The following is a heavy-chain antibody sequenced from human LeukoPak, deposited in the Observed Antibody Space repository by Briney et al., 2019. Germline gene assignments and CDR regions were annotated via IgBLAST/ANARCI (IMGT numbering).Heavy chain of an antibody. CDR2: INPNTGNP. V-gene: IGHV7-4-1*02. J-gene: IGHJ3*02. CDR1: GYTFTSYA. CDR3: AREKGERVAATSDDGFDI. D-gene: IGHD2-15*01. Sequence: ASVKVSCKASGYTFTSYAMNWVRQAPGQGLEWMGWINPNTGNPTYAQGFTGRFVFSLDTSVSTAYLQISSLKAEDTAVYYCAREKGERVAATSDDGFDIWGQGKMVTVS.